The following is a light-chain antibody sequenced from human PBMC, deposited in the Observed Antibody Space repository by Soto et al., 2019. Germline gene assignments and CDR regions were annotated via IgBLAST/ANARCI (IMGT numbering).Light chain of an antibody. J-gene: IGKJ2*01. V-gene: IGKV1-5*03. CDR2: KAS. Sequence: DIQVTQSPSTLSASVGDRVTITCRASQSISSWLAWYQQKAGKAPKLLIYKASSLESGVPSRFSGSGSGTEFTLTISSLQPDDFATYYCQQYHSFPYTFGQGTKLEIK. CDR1: QSISSW. CDR3: QQYHSFPYT.